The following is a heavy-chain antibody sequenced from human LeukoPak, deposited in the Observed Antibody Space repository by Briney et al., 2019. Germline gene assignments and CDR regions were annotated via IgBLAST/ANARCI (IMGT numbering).Heavy chain of an antibody. CDR2: IYPGDSDT. CDR1: GYSFTSYW. D-gene: IGHD3-22*01. J-gene: IGHJ4*02. CDR3: ARHWYDSSGYYYVDY. V-gene: IGHV5-51*01. Sequence: GESLKISCKGSGYSFTSYWIGWVRQMPGKGLEWMGIIYPGDSDTRYSPSFQGQVTISADKSISTAYLQWSSLKASDTAMYYCARHWYDSSGYYYVDYWGQGSLVTVSS.